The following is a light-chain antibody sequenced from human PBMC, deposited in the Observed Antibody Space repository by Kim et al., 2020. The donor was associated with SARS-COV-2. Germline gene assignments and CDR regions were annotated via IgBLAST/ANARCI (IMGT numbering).Light chain of an antibody. CDR2: DVS. J-gene: IGLJ2*01. V-gene: IGLV2-11*01. Sequence: QSALTQPRSVSGSPGQSVTISCTGTSSDVGGYNSVSWYQQHPGTAPKLMIYDVSKRPSGVPDRFSGSKSGNTASLTTSGLQAEDEADYYCCSYVGSFSVLFGGGTQLTVL. CDR3: CSYVGSFSVL. CDR1: SSDVGGYNS.